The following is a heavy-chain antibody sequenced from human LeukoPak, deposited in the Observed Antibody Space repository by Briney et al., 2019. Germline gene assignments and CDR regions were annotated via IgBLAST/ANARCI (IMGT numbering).Heavy chain of an antibody. CDR3: ARRPYSSSWYYFVY. D-gene: IGHD6-13*01. CDR2: ISSSGIML. V-gene: IGHV3-11*04. J-gene: IGHJ4*02. CDR1: GFTFSDYY. Sequence: PGGSLRLSCAASGFTFSDYYMSWVRQAPGKGLEWVSYISSSGIMLHYAASVKGRFTISRDNAKNSLYLQISSLRAEDTAVYYCARRPYSSSWYYFVYWGQGTLVTVSS.